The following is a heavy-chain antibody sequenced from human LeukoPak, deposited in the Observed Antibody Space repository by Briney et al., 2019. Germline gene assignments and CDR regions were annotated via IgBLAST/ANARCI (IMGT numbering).Heavy chain of an antibody. J-gene: IGHJ4*02. D-gene: IGHD5-18*01. CDR1: GYTFSSYY. V-gene: IGHV1-46*01. CDR2: INPRDGST. CDR3: ARDQRGYSYSGGFDY. Sequence: ASVKVSCKASGYTFSSYYMHWVRQAPGQGLEWVGIINPRDGSTGYAQKFQGRVTMTRDTSTSTVYMELSSLKSEDTAVYYCARDQRGYSYSGGFDYWGQGTLVTVSS.